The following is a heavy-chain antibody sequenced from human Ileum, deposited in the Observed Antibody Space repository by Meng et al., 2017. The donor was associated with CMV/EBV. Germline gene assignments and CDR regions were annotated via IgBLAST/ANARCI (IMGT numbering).Heavy chain of an antibody. CDR1: GFSITSGYY. V-gene: IGHV4-38-2*02. J-gene: IGHJ4*02. D-gene: IGHD6-13*01. CDR2: VFHSGAT. CDR3: ARSRSSSQYIDY. Sequence: SETLSLTCNVSGFSITSGYYCDWIRQAPGKGLEWIGYVFHSGATYYNPSLKSRFTISVDTSRNQFALKLTSVTAADTAMYYCARSRSSSQYIDYWGQGRLVTVSS.